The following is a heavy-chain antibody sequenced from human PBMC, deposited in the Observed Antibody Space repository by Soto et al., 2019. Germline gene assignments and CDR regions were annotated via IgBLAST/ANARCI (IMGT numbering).Heavy chain of an antibody. J-gene: IGHJ4*02. Sequence: PVGSLRLSCAASGFTFSTYATSWVRQAPGKGLEWVSAISGSVYSTYYADSVKGRFTISRDNSKNTLYLQMNSLRAEDTAVYYCAKGDRDYGDYSMEPSDCWGQGTLVTVSS. D-gene: IGHD4-17*01. V-gene: IGHV3-23*01. CDR2: ISGSVYST. CDR1: GFTFSTYA. CDR3: AKGDRDYGDYSMEPSDC.